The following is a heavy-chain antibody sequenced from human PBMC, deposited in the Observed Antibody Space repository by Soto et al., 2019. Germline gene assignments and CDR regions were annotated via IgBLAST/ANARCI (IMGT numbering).Heavy chain of an antibody. D-gene: IGHD3-22*01. Sequence: SETLSLTCTVSGGSISIYYWNWIRHPPGKGLEWIGYIYYNGSTNYNPSLKSRVTISVDTSKSQFSLKLSSVTAADTAVYYCARDFYDSSGYLDAFDIWGQGTMVTVSS. CDR2: IYYNGST. CDR1: GGSISIYY. V-gene: IGHV4-59*01. J-gene: IGHJ3*02. CDR3: ARDFYDSSGYLDAFDI.